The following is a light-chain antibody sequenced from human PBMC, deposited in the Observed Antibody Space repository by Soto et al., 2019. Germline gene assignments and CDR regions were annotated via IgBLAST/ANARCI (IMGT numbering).Light chain of an antibody. Sequence: ALTQHASVSGSPGQSITISCTGTSSDVGRYNYVSWYQQYPGKAPKLMIYEISNRPSGVSIRFSGSKSGNTASLTISGLQAEDEADYYCTSYTSSNTYVFGGGTKVTVL. V-gene: IGLV2-14*01. CDR2: EIS. CDR3: TSYTSSNTYV. CDR1: SSDVGRYNY. J-gene: IGLJ1*01.